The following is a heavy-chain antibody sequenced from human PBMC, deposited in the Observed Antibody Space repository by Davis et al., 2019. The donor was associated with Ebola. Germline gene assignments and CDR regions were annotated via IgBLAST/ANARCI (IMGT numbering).Heavy chain of an antibody. CDR3: ARVLRRGWNLYAFDI. CDR1: GGSISGYH. Sequence: PSETLSLTCTVSGGSISGYHWSWIRQPPGKGLEWIGYIYNSGSTSYSPSLKSRVTISVDTSKNHFSLNLSSVAAADTAVYYCARVLRRGWNLYAFDIWGQGTMVTVSS. V-gene: IGHV4-59*01. D-gene: IGHD6-19*01. J-gene: IGHJ3*02. CDR2: IYNSGST.